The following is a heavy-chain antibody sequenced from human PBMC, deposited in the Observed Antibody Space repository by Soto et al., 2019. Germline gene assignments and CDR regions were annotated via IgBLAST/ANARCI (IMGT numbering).Heavy chain of an antibody. CDR2: ISGSSDYT. Sequence: GGSLIPSSATSVVPFSASYRGWVRQAPGKGLEWLSYISGSSDYTNSADSVKGRFTISRDNAKNSLFLQMNRLRADDTAVYYCARGLGSSSTNYFDSWGQGTLVTVSS. CDR3: ARGLGSSSTNYFDS. D-gene: IGHD3-10*01. CDR1: VVPFSASY. J-gene: IGHJ4*02. V-gene: IGHV3-11*06.